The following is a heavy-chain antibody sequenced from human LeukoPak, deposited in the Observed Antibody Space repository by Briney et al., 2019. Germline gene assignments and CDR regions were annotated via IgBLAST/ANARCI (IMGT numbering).Heavy chain of an antibody. V-gene: IGHV3-23*01. CDR3: AKGYYYDSSGYGWGYYFDY. Sequence: GGSLRLSCAASGLTFSSYWMHWVRQAPGKGLVWVSAISGSGGSTYYADSVKGRFTISRDNSKNTLYLQMNSLRAEDTAVYYCAKGYYYDSSGYGWGYYFDYWGQGTLVTVSS. CDR1: GLTFSSYW. CDR2: ISGSGGST. J-gene: IGHJ4*02. D-gene: IGHD3-22*01.